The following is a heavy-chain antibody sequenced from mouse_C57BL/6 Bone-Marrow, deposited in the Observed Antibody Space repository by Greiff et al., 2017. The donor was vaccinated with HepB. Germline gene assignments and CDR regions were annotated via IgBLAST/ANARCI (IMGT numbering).Heavy chain of an antibody. CDR1: GYTFTSYW. V-gene: IGHV1-50*01. Sequence: QVQLKQPGAELVKPGASVKLSCKASGYTFTSYWMQWVKQRPGQGLEWIGEIDPSDSYTNYNQKFKGKATLTVDTSSSTAYMQLSSLTSEDSAVYYCARVPTEVGYWGQGTTLTVSS. D-gene: IGHD5-1*01. CDR3: ARVPTEVGY. J-gene: IGHJ2*01. CDR2: IDPSDSYT.